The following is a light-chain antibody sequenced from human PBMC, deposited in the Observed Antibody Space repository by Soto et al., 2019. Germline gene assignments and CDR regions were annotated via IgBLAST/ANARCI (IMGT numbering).Light chain of an antibody. J-gene: IGKJ3*01. CDR3: QQYANLAFT. V-gene: IGKV1-33*01. CDR1: QDISNY. CDR2: DAS. Sequence: DIQMTQSPSSLSASVGDRVTITCQASQDISNYLNWYQQKPGKAPKLLIYDASHLETGVPSRFSGSGSGTDFTFTISSLQPEDIATYYCQQYANLAFTFGPGTKVDIK.